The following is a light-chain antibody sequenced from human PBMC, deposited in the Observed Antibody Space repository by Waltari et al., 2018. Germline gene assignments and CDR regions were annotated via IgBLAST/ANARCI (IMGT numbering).Light chain of an antibody. CDR2: EVY. Sequence: QSALTQPPSASGSPGESVTISCIGTNNDIGAYNYVTWHRQYPGRAPKTIIYEVYKRSSGFPDRFSASKSGNTASLTISGRQPDDEADYYCSSYAGSSNVFGTGTTVTV. CDR3: SSYAGSSNV. CDR1: NNDIGAYNY. V-gene: IGLV2-8*01. J-gene: IGLJ1*01.